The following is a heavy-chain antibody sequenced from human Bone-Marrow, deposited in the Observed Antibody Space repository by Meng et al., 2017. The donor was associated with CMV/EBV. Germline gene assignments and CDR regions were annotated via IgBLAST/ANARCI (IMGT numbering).Heavy chain of an antibody. J-gene: IGHJ6*02. D-gene: IGHD2-2*01. CDR1: GGSISSYY. V-gene: IGHV4-59*08. CDR3: ARARIYCSSTSCYDPYYYYGMDV. Sequence: SCTVSGGSISSYYWSWIRQPPGKGLEWIGYIYYSGSTNYNPSLKSRVTISVDTSKNQFSLKLSSVTAADTAVYYCARARIYCSSTSCYDPYYYYGMDVWGQGTTVTVSS. CDR2: IYYSGST.